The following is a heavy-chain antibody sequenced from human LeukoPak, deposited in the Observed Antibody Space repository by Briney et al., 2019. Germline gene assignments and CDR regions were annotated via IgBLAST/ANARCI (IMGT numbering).Heavy chain of an antibody. CDR1: GFTFSSYW. J-gene: IGHJ5*02. Sequence: GGSLRLSCAACGFTFSSYWMSWVRQAPGKGLEWVANIKQDGSEKYYVDSVKGRFTISRDNAKNSLYLQMNSLRAEDTAVYYCARDGGITGTVGWFDPWGQGTLVTVSS. D-gene: IGHD1-20*01. CDR3: ARDGGITGTVGWFDP. CDR2: IKQDGSEK. V-gene: IGHV3-7*01.